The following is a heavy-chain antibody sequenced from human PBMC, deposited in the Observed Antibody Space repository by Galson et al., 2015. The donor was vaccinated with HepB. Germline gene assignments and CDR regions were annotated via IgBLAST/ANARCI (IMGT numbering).Heavy chain of an antibody. D-gene: IGHD2-8*02. V-gene: IGHV3-23*01. CDR2: IIGSGTET. CDR1: GFTFRNHI. Sequence: SLRLSCAASGFTFRNHIIIWVRQAPGKGLEWVSSIIGSGTETHYTDSVKGRFTISRDNSKNTVYLEMNSLSAEDTAIYYCARGYCTGFACYWGASDIWGPGTMVTVSS. J-gene: IGHJ3*02. CDR3: ARGYCTGFACYWGASDI.